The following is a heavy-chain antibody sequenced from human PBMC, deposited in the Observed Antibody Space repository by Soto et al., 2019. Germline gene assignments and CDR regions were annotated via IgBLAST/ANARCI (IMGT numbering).Heavy chain of an antibody. Sequence: SETLSLTCAVSSGSISSSNWWSWVRQPPGKGLEWIGEIYHSGSTNYNPSLKSRVTISVDKSKNQFSLKLSSVTAADTAVYYCARGYIAAAGQNPGYYYYMDVWGKGTTVTVSS. V-gene: IGHV4-4*02. D-gene: IGHD6-13*01. CDR1: SGSISSSNW. CDR3: ARGYIAAAGQNPGYYYYMDV. CDR2: IYHSGST. J-gene: IGHJ6*03.